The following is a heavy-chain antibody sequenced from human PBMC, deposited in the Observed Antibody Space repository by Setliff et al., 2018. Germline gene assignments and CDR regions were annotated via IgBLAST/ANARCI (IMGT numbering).Heavy chain of an antibody. J-gene: IGHJ4*02. CDR3: ARRRLRGADRGIDS. CDR2: INHNRDT. V-gene: IGHV4-34*01. D-gene: IGHD6-13*01. Sequence: SSETLSLTCAVYGGSFSGHYWTWIRQSPEKGLEWIGEINHNRDTNYNPSLKSRVTMSVDTSKNQFSLKLSSVTAADTGVYYCARRRLRGADRGIDSWGQGALVTVSS. CDR1: GGSFSGHY.